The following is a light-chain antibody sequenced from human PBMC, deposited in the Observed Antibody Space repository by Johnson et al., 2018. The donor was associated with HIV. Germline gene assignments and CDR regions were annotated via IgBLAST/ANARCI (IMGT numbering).Light chain of an antibody. V-gene: IGLV1-51*01. CDR3: GTWDSSLISNV. Sequence: QSVLSQPPSVSAAPGQKVTISCSGSSSNIGNNYVSWYQQLPGTAPKLLIYDNNKRPSGIPDRFSGSKSGTSATLGITGLQTWDEADYYCGTWDSSLISNVFGPGTKVTVL. CDR2: DNN. J-gene: IGLJ1*01. CDR1: SSNIGNNY.